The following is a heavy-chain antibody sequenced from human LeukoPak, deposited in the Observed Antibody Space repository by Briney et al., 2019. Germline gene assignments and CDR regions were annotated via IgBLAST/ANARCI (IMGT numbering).Heavy chain of an antibody. V-gene: IGHV3-21*01. CDR1: GFTFSSYS. Sequence: KTGGSLRLFCAASGFTFSSYSMIWVRQAPGKGLEWVSSISSSSSYIYYADSVKGRFTISRDNAKNSLYLQMGSLRAEDMAVYYCARVSGITMIVDAFDIWGQGTMVTVSS. J-gene: IGHJ3*02. D-gene: IGHD3-22*01. CDR2: ISSSSSYI. CDR3: ARVSGITMIVDAFDI.